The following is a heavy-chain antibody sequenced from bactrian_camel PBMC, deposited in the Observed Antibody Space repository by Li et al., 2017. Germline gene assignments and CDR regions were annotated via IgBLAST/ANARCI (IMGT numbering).Heavy chain of an antibody. CDR3: VAEGDNRSYDY. D-gene: IGHD2*01. Sequence: HVQLVESGGGLVQPGGSLRLSCAASGFTFSSYYMTWVRQAPGMGLEWVSGINPDGSKTLYADSVKARFTISENTAKNTVYLQLSALKSEDTARYYCVAEGDNRSYDYWGQGTQVTVS. J-gene: IGHJ4*01. CDR1: GFTFSSYY. CDR2: INPDGSKT. V-gene: IGHV3S6*01.